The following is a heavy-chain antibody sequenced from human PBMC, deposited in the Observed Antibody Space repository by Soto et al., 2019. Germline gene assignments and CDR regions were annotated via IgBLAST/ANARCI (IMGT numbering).Heavy chain of an antibody. V-gene: IGHV1-18*01. CDR2: ISAYNGDT. CDR1: GYSFSSYG. J-gene: IGHJ4*02. CDR3: ARPGLAAAGTIWGY. D-gene: IGHD6-13*01. Sequence: QVQLVQSGAEVKKPGASVKVSCRASGYSFSSYGINWVRQAPGQGLEWMGWISAYNGDTKYAQKVQGRVTMTTDTSTSTAYMELRSLRSDDTAVYYCARPGLAAAGTIWGYWGQGTLVTVSS.